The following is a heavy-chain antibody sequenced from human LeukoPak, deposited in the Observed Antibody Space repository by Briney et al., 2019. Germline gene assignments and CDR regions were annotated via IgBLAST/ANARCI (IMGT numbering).Heavy chain of an antibody. CDR2: IFHSGNT. CDR3: ARGGYFYYSDY. J-gene: IGHJ4*02. D-gene: IGHD3-10*01. V-gene: IGHV4-38-2*02. CDR1: GDSITTPYY. Sequence: SETLSLTCTVSGDSITTPYYWGWIRQSPGKGLEWIGSIFHSGNTYYSPSLKSRVTISIDTSKNQFSLRLSSVTAADTAVYYCARGGYFYYSDYWGQGTLVTVSS.